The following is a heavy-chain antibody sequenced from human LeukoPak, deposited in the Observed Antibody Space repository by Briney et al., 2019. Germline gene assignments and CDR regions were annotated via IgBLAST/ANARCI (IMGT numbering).Heavy chain of an antibody. D-gene: IGHD6-6*01. CDR3: ARLTRLSTSPDRYYLDY. J-gene: IGHJ4*02. CDR2: IYTSGGT. Sequence: SETLSLTCTVSGDSISSYYWSWIRQPPGKGLEWIGYIYTSGGTNYIPSLKGRVAISIDTSKNQFSLKLSSVTAADSAVYYCARLTRLSTSPDRYYLDYWGQGTLVTVSS. V-gene: IGHV4-4*09. CDR1: GDSISSYY.